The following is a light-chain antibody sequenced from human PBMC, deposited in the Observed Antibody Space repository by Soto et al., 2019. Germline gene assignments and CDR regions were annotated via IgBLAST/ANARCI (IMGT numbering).Light chain of an antibody. CDR2: EVS. CDR1: RSDVDYYNY. CDR3: SSYARNRDVL. Sequence: QSVLTQPASVSGSPGQSITSSCTGTRSDVDYYNYVSWYQQHPGKAPKLMIYEVSNRPSGVSNRFSGSKSGNTASLTISGLQAEDEADYYCSSYARNRDVLFGGGTKLPVL. J-gene: IGLJ2*01. V-gene: IGLV2-14*01.